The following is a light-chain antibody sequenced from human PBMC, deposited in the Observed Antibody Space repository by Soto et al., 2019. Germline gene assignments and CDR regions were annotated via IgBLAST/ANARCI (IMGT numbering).Light chain of an antibody. J-gene: IGKJ3*01. V-gene: IGKV3-20*01. CDR1: QSVSSSY. Sequence: EIVLTQSPGTLSLSPGERVTLSCRASQSVSSSYLAWYQQKPGQAPRLLIYGASSRATGIPDRFSGSGSGTDFTLTISRLEPEDFAVYYCQQYGSSPGITFGPGTKVDIK. CDR3: QQYGSSPGIT. CDR2: GAS.